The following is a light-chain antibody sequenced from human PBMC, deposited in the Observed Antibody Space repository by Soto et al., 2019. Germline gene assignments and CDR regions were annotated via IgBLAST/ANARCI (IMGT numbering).Light chain of an antibody. V-gene: IGKV1-5*03. CDR3: QQYRSSPYT. CDR2: RAS. Sequence: DIQMTQSPSTLSAYVGERVTITCRASQSISPWLAWYQKKPGKAPNLLIYRASNLQTGVPSRFSGSGSGTEFTLTINSLQPDDFATYYCQQYRSSPYTFGQGTKLEIE. CDR1: QSISPW. J-gene: IGKJ2*01.